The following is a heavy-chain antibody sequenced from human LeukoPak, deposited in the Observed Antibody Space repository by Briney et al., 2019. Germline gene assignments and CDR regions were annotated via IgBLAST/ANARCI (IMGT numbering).Heavy chain of an antibody. J-gene: IGHJ5*02. Sequence: SETLSPTCAVYGGSFSGYYWSWIRQPPGKGLEWIGEINHSGSTNYNPSLKSRVTISVDTSKNQFSLKLSSVTAADTAVYYCARGRTLYSSSRGNWFDPWGQGTLVTVSS. CDR3: ARGRTLYSSSRGNWFDP. D-gene: IGHD6-13*01. CDR1: GGSFSGYY. V-gene: IGHV4-34*01. CDR2: INHSGST.